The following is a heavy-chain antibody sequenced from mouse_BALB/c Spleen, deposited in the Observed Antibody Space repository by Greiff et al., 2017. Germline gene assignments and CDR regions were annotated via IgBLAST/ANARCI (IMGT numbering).Heavy chain of an antibody. Sequence: EVNVVESGGDLVKPGGSLKLSCAASGFTFSSYGMSWVRQTPDKRLEWVATISSGGSYTYYPDSVKGRFTISRDNAKNTLYLQMSSLKSEDTAMYYCARHRDDYDRAWFAYWGQGTLVTVSA. CDR3: ARHRDDYDRAWFAY. D-gene: IGHD2-4*01. CDR2: ISSGGSYT. CDR1: GFTFSSYG. V-gene: IGHV5-6*01. J-gene: IGHJ3*01.